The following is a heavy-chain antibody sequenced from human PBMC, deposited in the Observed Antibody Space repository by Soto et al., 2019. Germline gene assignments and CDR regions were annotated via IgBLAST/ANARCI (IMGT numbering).Heavy chain of an antibody. J-gene: IGHJ4*02. Sequence: QVQLVQSGAKVKKHGASVKVSCKASGYTLNTYGITWVRQAPVQGLEWMGWIRSNNDHPNYPQKLQGRVTMTPDTSTSTADIELRRLTSYATAGYYCARATYFDYWGQGTLVTVSS. V-gene: IGHV1-18*01. CDR2: IRSNNDHP. CDR3: ARATYFDY. CDR1: GYTLNTYG.